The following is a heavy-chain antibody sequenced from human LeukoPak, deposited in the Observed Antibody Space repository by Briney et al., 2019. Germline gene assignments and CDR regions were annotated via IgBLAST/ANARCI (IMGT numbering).Heavy chain of an antibody. J-gene: IGHJ6*02. CDR1: GFTFSRHW. V-gene: IGHV3-74*01. Sequence: GGSLRLSCAASGFTFSRHWMHWVRQAPGKGLVWVSRINSDGSSITYADSVKGRFTISRDNAKNTLYLQMNSLRAEDTVVYYCARDGQYYYGMDVWGQGTTVTVSS. CDR2: INSDGSSI. CDR3: ARDGQYYYGMDV.